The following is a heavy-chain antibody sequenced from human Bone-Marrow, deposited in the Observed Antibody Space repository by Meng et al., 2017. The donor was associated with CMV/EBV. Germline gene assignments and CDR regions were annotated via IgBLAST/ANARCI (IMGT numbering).Heavy chain of an antibody. Sequence: GESLKTSCAASGFTFSNFGMHWVRQAPGKGLEWVAFMQFDGSEELYADSLKGRFTISRDNSKNALYLQMSSLRTEDTAVYYCAKRSSLGGIYNGILDSWGQGALVTVSS. D-gene: IGHD1-26*01. CDR3: AKRSSLGGIYNGILDS. V-gene: IGHV3-30*02. CDR1: GFTFSNFG. J-gene: IGHJ4*02. CDR2: MQFDGSEE.